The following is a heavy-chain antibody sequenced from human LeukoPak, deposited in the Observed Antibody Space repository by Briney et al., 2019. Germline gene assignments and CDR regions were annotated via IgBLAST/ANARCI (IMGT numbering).Heavy chain of an antibody. D-gene: IGHD3-16*02. Sequence: GGSLRLSCAASGFTFSSYWMSWVRQAPGKGLEWVANIKQDGSEKYYVDSVKGRFTISRDNAKYSLYLQMNSLRAEDTAVYYCAREQIDYDYVWGSYHLYYFDYWGQGTLVTVSS. CDR2: IKQDGSEK. V-gene: IGHV3-7*01. CDR3: AREQIDYDYVWGSYHLYYFDY. J-gene: IGHJ4*02. CDR1: GFTFSSYW.